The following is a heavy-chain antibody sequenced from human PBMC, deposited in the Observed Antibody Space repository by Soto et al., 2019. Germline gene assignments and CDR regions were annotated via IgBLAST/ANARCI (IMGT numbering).Heavy chain of an antibody. J-gene: IGHJ3*02. V-gene: IGHV3-7*01. D-gene: IGHD3-22*01. CDR1: GFTFSSYW. Sequence: PGGSLRLSCAASGFTFSSYWMSWVRQAPGKGLEWVANIKQDGSEKYYVDSVKGRFTISRDNAKNSLYLQMNSLRAEDTAVYYCARVAGDSSGYYGAFDIWGQGTMVT. CDR2: IKQDGSEK. CDR3: ARVAGDSSGYYGAFDI.